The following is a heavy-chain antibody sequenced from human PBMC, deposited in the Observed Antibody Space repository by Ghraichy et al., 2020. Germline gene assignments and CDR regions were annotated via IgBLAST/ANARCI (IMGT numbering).Heavy chain of an antibody. CDR3: ARDLRYFDWSGVGDYYYYGMDV. V-gene: IGHV4-31*03. CDR1: GGSISSGGYY. D-gene: IGHD3-9*01. CDR2: IYYSGST. J-gene: IGHJ6*02. Sequence: TLSLTCTVSGGSISSGGYYWSWIRQHPGKGLEWIGYIYYSGSTYYNPSLKSRVTILVDTSKNQFSLKLSSVTAADTAVYYCARDLRYFDWSGVGDYYYYGMDVWGQGTTVTVSS.